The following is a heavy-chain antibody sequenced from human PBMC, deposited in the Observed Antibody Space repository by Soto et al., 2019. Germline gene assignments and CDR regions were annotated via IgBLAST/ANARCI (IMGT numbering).Heavy chain of an antibody. CDR3: ARVPKNGDYYITVY. CDR2: ISSSSSTI. CDR1: GFTFSSYS. Sequence: GGSLRLSCAASGFTFSSYSMNWVRQAPGKGLEWVSYISSSSSTIYYADSVKGRFTISRDNAKNSLYLQMNSLRAEDTAVYYCARVPKNGDYYITVYWGQGTLVTAPQ. V-gene: IGHV3-48*01. J-gene: IGHJ4*02. D-gene: IGHD4-17*01.